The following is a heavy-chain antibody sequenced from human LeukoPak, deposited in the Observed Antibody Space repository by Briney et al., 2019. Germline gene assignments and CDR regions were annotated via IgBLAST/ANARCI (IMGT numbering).Heavy chain of an antibody. CDR1: GYTFTTYG. Sequence: GASVKVSCKASGYTFTTYGISWVRQAPGQGLEWMGWISAYNGNTNYAQKLQGRVTMTTDTSTSTAYMELRSLRSDDTAVYYCARISGYCTNGLCYPPSDPWGQGTLVTVSS. CDR3: ARISGYCTNGLCYPPSDP. D-gene: IGHD2-8*01. J-gene: IGHJ5*02. V-gene: IGHV1-18*01. CDR2: ISAYNGNT.